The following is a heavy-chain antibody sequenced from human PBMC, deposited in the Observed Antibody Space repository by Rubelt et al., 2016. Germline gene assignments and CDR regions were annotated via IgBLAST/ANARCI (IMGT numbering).Heavy chain of an antibody. CDR1: GITFSDHA. V-gene: IGHV3-30*18. J-gene: IGHJ3*02. Sequence: VQLVESGGGVVQPGGSLRLSCVVSGITFSDHAVHWVRQAPGKGLEWVAVISYQGTGKYYADSVKGRFPVSRDNSRNTLFLEMNNLRLEDTGVYYCANPERQISSRAFDTWGQGTTVTVSS. D-gene: IGHD6-25*01. CDR3: ANPERQISSRAFDT. CDR2: ISYQGTGK.